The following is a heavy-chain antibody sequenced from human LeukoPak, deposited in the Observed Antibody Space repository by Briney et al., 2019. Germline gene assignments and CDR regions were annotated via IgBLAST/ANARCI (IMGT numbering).Heavy chain of an antibody. CDR3: AKDNQWLVEGYFDY. CDR1: GFTFDDYA. Sequence: GGSLRLSCAASGFTFDDYAMHWVRQAPGKGLEWVSGISWNSGSIGYADSVKGRVTISRDNAKNSLYLQMNSLRAEDTALYYCAKDNQWLVEGYFDYWGQGTLVTVSS. J-gene: IGHJ4*02. V-gene: IGHV3-9*01. D-gene: IGHD6-19*01. CDR2: ISWNSGSI.